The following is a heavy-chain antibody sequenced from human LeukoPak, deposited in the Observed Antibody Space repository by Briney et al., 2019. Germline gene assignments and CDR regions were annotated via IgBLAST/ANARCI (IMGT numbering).Heavy chain of an antibody. Sequence: NASETLSLTCTVSGGSIGSNNYYWGWIRQPPGKGLEWIGSIYYSGYTYYNPSLKSRVTISVDTSKNQFSLKLSSVTAADTAVYYCASKDYGDYVGHDYWGQGTLVTVSS. CDR3: ASKDYGDYVGHDY. CDR1: GGSIGSNNYY. V-gene: IGHV4-39*07. CDR2: IYYSGYT. D-gene: IGHD4-17*01. J-gene: IGHJ4*02.